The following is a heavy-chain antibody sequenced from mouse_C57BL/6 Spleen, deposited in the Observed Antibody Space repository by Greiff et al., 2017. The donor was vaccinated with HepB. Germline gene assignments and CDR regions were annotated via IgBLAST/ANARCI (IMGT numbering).Heavy chain of an antibody. D-gene: IGHD6-1*01. V-gene: IGHV1-85*01. J-gene: IGHJ4*01. Sequence: QVQLQQSGPELVKPGASVKLSCKASGYTFTSYDINWVKQRPGQGLEWIGWIYPRDGSTKYNEKFKGKATLTVDTSSSTAYMELHSLTSTDSAVYVGGLDGSPLDYYARDYWGQGTSVTVSS. CDR3: GLDGSPLDYYARDY. CDR2: IYPRDGST. CDR1: GYTFTSYD.